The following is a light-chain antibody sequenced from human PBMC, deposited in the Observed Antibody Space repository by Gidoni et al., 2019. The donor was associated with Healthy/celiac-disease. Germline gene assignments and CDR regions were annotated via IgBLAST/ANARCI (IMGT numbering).Light chain of an antibody. CDR3: QQYNSYSPEYT. J-gene: IGKJ2*01. CDR2: KAS. V-gene: IGKV1-5*03. CDR1: QSISSW. Sequence: MTQSTPTLSASVGDSVTITCRASQSISSWLDLYQQKPGKAPKLLIYKASSLESGVPSRFSGSGTGTEFTLTISSRQPEDFATYYCQQYNSYSPEYTFGQGTKLEIK.